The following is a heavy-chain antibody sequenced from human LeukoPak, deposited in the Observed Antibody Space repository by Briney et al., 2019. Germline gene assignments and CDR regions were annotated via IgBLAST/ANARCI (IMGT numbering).Heavy chain of an antibody. Sequence: ASVKISCKASGYTFTGYYMHWVRQAPGQGLEWMGWINPNSGGTNYAQKFQGRVTMTRDTSTSTAYMELSRLRSDDTAVYYCATPTVTTWYYFDYWGQGTLVTVSS. CDR3: ATPTVTTWYYFDY. V-gene: IGHV1-2*02. CDR1: GYTFTGYY. CDR2: INPNSGGT. J-gene: IGHJ4*02. D-gene: IGHD4-17*01.